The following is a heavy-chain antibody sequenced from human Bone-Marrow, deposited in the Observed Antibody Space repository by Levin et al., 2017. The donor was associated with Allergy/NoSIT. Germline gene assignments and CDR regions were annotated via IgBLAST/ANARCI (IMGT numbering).Heavy chain of an antibody. V-gene: IGHV3-64*02. CDR2: ISADGGGK. J-gene: IGHJ4*02. CDR1: GFTFSHNS. CDR3: AREDFGKFDY. Sequence: GGSLRLSCAASGFTFSHNSMHWFRQAPGKGLEYLSAISADGGGKYYADSVRDRFTISRDNSKNTVYFEMGRLRAEDMAVYYCAREDFGKFDYWGQGTLVTVSS. D-gene: IGHD3-10*01.